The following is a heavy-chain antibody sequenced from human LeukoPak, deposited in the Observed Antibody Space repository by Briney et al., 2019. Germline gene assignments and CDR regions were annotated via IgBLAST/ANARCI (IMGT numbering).Heavy chain of an antibody. J-gene: IGHJ4*02. CDR3: ASLDDYGDKLDY. D-gene: IGHD4-17*01. CDR2: ISYDGSNK. Sequence: PGGSLRLSCAASGFTFSSYAIHWVRQAPGKGLEWVAVISYDGSNKYYADSVKGRFSISRDNSKNTLYLQMNSLRADDTAVYYCASLDDYGDKLDYWGQGTLVTVSS. CDR1: GFTFSSYA. V-gene: IGHV3-30-3*01.